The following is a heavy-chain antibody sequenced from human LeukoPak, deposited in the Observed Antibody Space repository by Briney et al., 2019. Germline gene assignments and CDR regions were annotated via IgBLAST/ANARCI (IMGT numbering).Heavy chain of an antibody. V-gene: IGHV4-4*02. D-gene: IGHD6-13*01. Sequence: PSETLSLTCAVSGGSVSSSNWWSWVRQPPGKGLEWIGEIYHSGSTNYNPSLKSRVTMSVDTSKNQFSLKLSSVTAADTAVYYCARGIAAAGSWMIYWGQGTLVTVSS. CDR1: GGSVSSSNW. CDR3: ARGIAAAGSWMIY. CDR2: IYHSGST. J-gene: IGHJ4*02.